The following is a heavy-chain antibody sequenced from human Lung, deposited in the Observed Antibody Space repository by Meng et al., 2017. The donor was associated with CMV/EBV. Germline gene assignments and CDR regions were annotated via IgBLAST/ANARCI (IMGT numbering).Heavy chain of an antibody. CDR2: ISPYNGDT. Sequence: QVQLAQAGAEVKEPGASVKPSCKTSGYTFIDYHIHWVRQAPGQGLEWMGWISPYNGDTIYAQDFQGWVTMTRDTSNRTLYMEVSRLGFDDTAVYYCARAIVKNGKRQFDYWGQGTLVTVSS. CDR3: ARAIVKNGKRQFDY. D-gene: IGHD1-1*01. V-gene: IGHV1-2*04. CDR1: GYTFIDYH. J-gene: IGHJ4*02.